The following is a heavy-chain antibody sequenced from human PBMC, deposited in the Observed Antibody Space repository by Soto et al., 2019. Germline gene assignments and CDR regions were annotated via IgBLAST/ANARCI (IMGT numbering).Heavy chain of an antibody. CDR3: AAGEPLLY. Sequence: GGSLRLSCAASGYTFSHYWMHWVRQAPGKGLVWVSRVNPDGTITTYADSVKGRFTISRDNAKNTLYLQMNSLGVEDTALYYCAAGEPLLYRGRGTLVTVSS. V-gene: IGHV3-74*01. D-gene: IGHD3-10*01. J-gene: IGHJ4*02. CDR2: VNPDGTIT. CDR1: GYTFSHYW.